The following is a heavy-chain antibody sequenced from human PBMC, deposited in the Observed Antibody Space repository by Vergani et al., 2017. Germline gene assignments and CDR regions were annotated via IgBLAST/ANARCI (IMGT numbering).Heavy chain of an antibody. CDR2: ISGSGGST. D-gene: IGHD6-13*01. CDR3: AKDLYSSSWYYFDS. Sequence: EVQLLESGGGLVQPGGSLRLSCAASGFTFSSYAMSWVRQAPGKGLEWVSAISGSGGSTYYADSVKGRFTISRDNSKNTMYLQMNSLRAEDTAVYHCAKDLYSSSWYYFDSWGQGTLVTVSS. J-gene: IGHJ4*02. V-gene: IGHV3-23*01. CDR1: GFTFSSYA.